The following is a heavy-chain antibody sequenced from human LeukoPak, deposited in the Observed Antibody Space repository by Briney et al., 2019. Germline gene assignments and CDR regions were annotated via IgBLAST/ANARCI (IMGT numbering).Heavy chain of an antibody. CDR1: GGTFSSYA. Sequence: VASVKVSCKASGGTFSSYAISWVRQAPGQGLEWMGRIIPILGIANYAQKFQGRVTITADKSTSTAYMELSSLRSEDTAVYYCASPEGTVGRKEAREYFQHWGQGTLVTVSS. CDR2: IIPILGIA. CDR3: ASPEGTVGRKEAREYFQH. D-gene: IGHD4-23*01. J-gene: IGHJ1*01. V-gene: IGHV1-69*04.